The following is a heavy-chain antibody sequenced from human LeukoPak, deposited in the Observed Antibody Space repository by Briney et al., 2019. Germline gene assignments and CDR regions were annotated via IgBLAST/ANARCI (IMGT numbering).Heavy chain of an antibody. J-gene: IGHJ2*01. V-gene: IGHV3-74*01. CDR3: AKGPYSKLDWGYFDL. CDR1: GFTFSTYW. CDR2: INSDGSST. Sequence: GGSLRLSCAASGFTFSTYWMHWVRQAPGKGLVWVSRINSDGSSTTYADSVKGRFTISRDNAKNTVYLQMNSLRAEDTAVYYCAKGPYSKLDWGYFDLWGRGTLVTVSS. D-gene: IGHD6-13*01.